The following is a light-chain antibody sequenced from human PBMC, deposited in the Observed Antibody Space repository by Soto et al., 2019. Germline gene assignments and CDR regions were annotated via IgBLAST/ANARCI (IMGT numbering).Light chain of an antibody. J-gene: IGLJ1*01. CDR3: SSYTSSSTLV. CDR2: EVS. Sequence: QSVLTQPASVSGSPGQSITISCTGTNSDVGGYNYVSWYQQHPGKAPKLMIYEVSNRPSGVSYRFSGSKSGNTASLTISGLQAEDEADYSCSSYTSSSTLVFGTGTKVTVL. CDR1: NSDVGGYNY. V-gene: IGLV2-14*01.